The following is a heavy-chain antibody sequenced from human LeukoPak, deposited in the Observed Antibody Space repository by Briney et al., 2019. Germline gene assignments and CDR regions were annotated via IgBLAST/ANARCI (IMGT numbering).Heavy chain of an antibody. V-gene: IGHV3-23*01. Sequence: GGSLSLSCAASGFTFSRYAMRWVRQAPGGGVEWVSGVSSKGDNTFYADSVRGPFTISRDNSKNTLCLQMNRQRAEHAAVYLCAKGGTTSYYTPFYWGQGTLVTVSS. CDR3: AKGGTTSYYTPFY. D-gene: IGHD3-10*01. CDR1: GFTFSRYA. J-gene: IGHJ4*02. CDR2: VSSKGDNT.